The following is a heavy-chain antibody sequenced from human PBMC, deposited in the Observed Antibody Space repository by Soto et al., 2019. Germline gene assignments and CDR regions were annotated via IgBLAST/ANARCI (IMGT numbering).Heavy chain of an antibody. Sequence: QVQLQESGPGLVKPSQTLSLTCTVSGGSISSGGYYWSWIRQHPGKGLEWIGYIYYSGSTYYNPSLKSRVTISVDTSKNQFSLKLSSVTAADTAVYYCARNGRNTIFGVVSSFDYWGQGTLVTVSS. V-gene: IGHV4-31*03. J-gene: IGHJ4*02. CDR3: ARNGRNTIFGVVSSFDY. CDR2: IYYSGST. CDR1: GGSISSGGYY. D-gene: IGHD3-3*01.